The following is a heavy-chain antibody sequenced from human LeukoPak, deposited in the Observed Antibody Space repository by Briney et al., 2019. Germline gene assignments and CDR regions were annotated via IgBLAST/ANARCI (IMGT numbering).Heavy chain of an antibody. D-gene: IGHD3-10*01. CDR2: ISSGSGYI. V-gene: IGHV3-21*06. CDR1: GFTFTSYR. Sequence: GGSLRLSCAASGFTFTSYRMNWVRQAPGKGLEWVSSISSGSGYIYYTDSVKGRFTISRHNAKNSIYLQMNSLRVEDTAVYYCTSDQYGSATYYFDYWGQGTLVTVSS. J-gene: IGHJ4*02. CDR3: TSDQYGSATYYFDY.